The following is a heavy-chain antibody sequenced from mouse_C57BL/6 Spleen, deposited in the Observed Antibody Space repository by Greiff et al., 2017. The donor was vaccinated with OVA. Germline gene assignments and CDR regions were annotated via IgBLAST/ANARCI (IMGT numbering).Heavy chain of an antibody. CDR3: ASNYWFDY. D-gene: IGHD1-3*01. J-gene: IGHJ3*01. CDR1: GYSFTGYY. V-gene: IGHV1-42*01. CDR2: INPSTGGT. Sequence: VQLQQSGPELVKPGASVKISCKASGYSFTGYYMNWVKQSPEKSLEWIGEINPSTGGTIYNQKFKAKATLTVDKSSSTAYMQFKSLTSEDSAVYYCASNYWFDYWGTGTLVTVSA.